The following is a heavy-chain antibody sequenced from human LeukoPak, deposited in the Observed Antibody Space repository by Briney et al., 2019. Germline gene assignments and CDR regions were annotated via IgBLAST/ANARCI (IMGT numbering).Heavy chain of an antibody. J-gene: IGHJ4*02. CDR3: ATESSRSSAF. Sequence: PGGSLRLSCAASGFTFDDYGMSWVRQAPGKGLEWVSGINWNGGSTGYADSVKGRFTISRDNGKNSLYLQMNSLRAEDTAVYYCATESSRSSAFWGQGTLVTVSS. D-gene: IGHD6-6*01. CDR2: INWNGGST. CDR1: GFTFDDYG. V-gene: IGHV3-20*04.